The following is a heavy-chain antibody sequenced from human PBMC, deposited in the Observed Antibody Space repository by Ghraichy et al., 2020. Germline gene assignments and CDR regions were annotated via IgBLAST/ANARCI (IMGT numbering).Heavy chain of an antibody. Sequence: SGPTLVKPTETLTLTCTVSGFSLSNARMGVSWIRQPPGKALEWLAHIFSNDEKSYSTSLKSRLTISKDTSKSQVVLTMTNMDPVDTATYYCARTAYSSGWSTRDYWGQGTLVTVSS. CDR3: ARTAYSSGWSTRDY. CDR2: IFSNDEK. V-gene: IGHV2-26*01. CDR1: GFSLSNARMG. J-gene: IGHJ4*02. D-gene: IGHD6-19*01.